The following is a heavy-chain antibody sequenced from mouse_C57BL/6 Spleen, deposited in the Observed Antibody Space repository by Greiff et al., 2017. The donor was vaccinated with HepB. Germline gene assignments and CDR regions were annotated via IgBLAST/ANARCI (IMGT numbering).Heavy chain of an antibody. V-gene: IGHV14-4*01. CDR2: IDPENGDT. Sequence: DVKLQESGAELVRPGASVKLSCTASGFNIKDDYMHWVKQRPEQGLEWIGWIDPENGDTEYASKFQGKATITADTSSNTAYLQLSSLTSEDTAVYYCTSPGSSYGRRDFDYWGQGTTLTVSS. J-gene: IGHJ2*01. D-gene: IGHD1-1*01. CDR3: TSPGSSYGRRDFDY. CDR1: GFNIKDDY.